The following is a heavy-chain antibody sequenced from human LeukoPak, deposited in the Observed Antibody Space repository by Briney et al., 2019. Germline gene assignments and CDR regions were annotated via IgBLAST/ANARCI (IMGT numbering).Heavy chain of an antibody. CDR2: ITGSGDNT. V-gene: IGHV3-23*01. Sequence: GGSLRLSCAASGLTFSSYAMSWVRQAPGKGLEWVSTITGSGDNTYYTESVKGRFTFSRDNSRNTLYLQMNSLRAEDTAVYYCAKDRGYNVHSNFDCWGQGTLVTVSS. CDR1: GLTFSSYA. CDR3: AKDRGYNVHSNFDC. J-gene: IGHJ4*02. D-gene: IGHD3-10*01.